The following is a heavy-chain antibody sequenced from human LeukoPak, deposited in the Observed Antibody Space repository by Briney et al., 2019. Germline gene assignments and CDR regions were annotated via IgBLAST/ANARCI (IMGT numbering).Heavy chain of an antibody. CDR1: GYSFISYW. D-gene: IGHD3-3*01. Sequence: GGPLKTSGKAPGYSFISYWSSWLRRLPGKGLKWLGIKNPWDADTRYSKSFERHVTISADKSISTAYVQWSSLKASDTAMYYCARRSWDFSSGKDFDYWGQGTLVTVSS. CDR3: ARRSWDFSSGKDFDY. V-gene: IGHV5-51*01. J-gene: IGHJ4*02. CDR2: KNPWDADT.